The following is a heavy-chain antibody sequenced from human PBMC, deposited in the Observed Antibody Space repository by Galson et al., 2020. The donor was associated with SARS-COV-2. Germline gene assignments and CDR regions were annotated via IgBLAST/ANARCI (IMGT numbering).Heavy chain of an antibody. CDR3: AKDRSGLIYGVIMIDY. V-gene: IGHV3-23*01. Sequence: GESLKISCVASGFTFSNHAMSWVRQAPGKGLEWVSTISRSGEIINYADSAKGRFTISRDNSKNTLDLQMNSLRAEDTAVYYCAKDRSGLIYGVIMIDYWGQGTPVTVSS. CDR2: ISRSGEII. D-gene: IGHD3-3*01. CDR1: GFTFSNHA. J-gene: IGHJ4*02.